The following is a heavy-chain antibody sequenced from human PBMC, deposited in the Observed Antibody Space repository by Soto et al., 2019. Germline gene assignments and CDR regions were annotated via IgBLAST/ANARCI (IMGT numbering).Heavy chain of an antibody. CDR2: INPSSGNI. V-gene: IGHV1-8*01. J-gene: IGHJ4*02. D-gene: IGHD3-10*01. Sequence: VASVKFSCKASGNTFTSYDINWVRQATGHGLEWMGWINPSSGNIGYAQKFQGRVTMTRDTAIRTAYMEVSRLRSDDTAVYYCARGRASGSYYLLDYWGQGTLVTVSS. CDR3: ARGRASGSYYLLDY. CDR1: GNTFTSYD.